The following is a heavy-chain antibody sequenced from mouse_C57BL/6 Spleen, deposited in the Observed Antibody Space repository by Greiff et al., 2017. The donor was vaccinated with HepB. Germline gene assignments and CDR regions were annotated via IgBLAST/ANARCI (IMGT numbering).Heavy chain of an antibody. D-gene: IGHD1-1*01. CDR2: ISSGGSYT. CDR1: GFTFSSYG. Sequence: EVQLVESGGDLVKPGGSLKLSCAASGFTFSSYGMSWVRQTPDKRLEWAATISSGGSYTYYPDSVKGRFTISRDNAKNTLYLQMSSLKSEDTAMYYCARHEGGSSFYYAMDYWGQGTSVTVSS. CDR3: ARHEGGSSFYYAMDY. V-gene: IGHV5-6*01. J-gene: IGHJ4*01.